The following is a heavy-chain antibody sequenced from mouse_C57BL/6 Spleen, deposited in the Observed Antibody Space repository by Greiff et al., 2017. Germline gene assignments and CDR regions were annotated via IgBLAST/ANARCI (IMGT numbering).Heavy chain of an antibody. Sequence: QVQLQQPGTELVKPRASVKPSCKASGYTFTSYWMHWVKQRPGQGLEWIGNINPSNGGTNYNEKFKSKATLTVDKSSSTAYMQLSSLTSEDSAVYYCARYGTYYGSSYCAMDYWGQGTSVTVSS. D-gene: IGHD1-1*01. J-gene: IGHJ4*01. CDR1: GYTFTSYW. CDR3: ARYGTYYGSSYCAMDY. V-gene: IGHV1-53*01. CDR2: INPSNGGT.